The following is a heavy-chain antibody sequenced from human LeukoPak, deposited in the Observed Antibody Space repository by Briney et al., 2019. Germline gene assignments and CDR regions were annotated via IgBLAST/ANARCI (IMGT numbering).Heavy chain of an antibody. CDR1: GHTFTSYD. V-gene: IGHV1-8*01. CDR3: AKAGIVATMNADWFDP. J-gene: IGHJ5*02. CDR2: MNPNSGNT. Sequence: GASVKVSCKASGHTFTSYDINWVRQATGQGLEWMGWMNPNSGNTDYAQKFRGRVTMTRDTSISTAYMELSSLRSEDTAVYYCAKAGIVATMNADWFDPWGQGTLVTVSS. D-gene: IGHD5-12*01.